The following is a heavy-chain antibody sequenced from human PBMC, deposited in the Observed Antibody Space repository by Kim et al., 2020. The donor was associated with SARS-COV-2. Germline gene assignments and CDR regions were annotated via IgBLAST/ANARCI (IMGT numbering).Heavy chain of an antibody. CDR1: GFAFGDFG. D-gene: IGHD1-26*01. V-gene: IGHV3-30*18. Sequence: GGSLRLSCAASGFAFGDFGMHWVRQAPGKGLEWVALISYYGTVQYYADSVEGRFTVSRDNDNNTLFLQMSSLRAEDTAVYFCVKADTVGYSHMSPHHWG. CDR2: ISYYGTVQ. J-gene: IGHJ1*01. CDR3: VKADTVGYSHMSPHH.